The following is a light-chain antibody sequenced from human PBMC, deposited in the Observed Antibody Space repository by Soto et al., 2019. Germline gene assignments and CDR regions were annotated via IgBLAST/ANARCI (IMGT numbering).Light chain of an antibody. J-gene: IGKJ5*01. CDR3: QQRSNWPPT. V-gene: IGKV3-11*01. CDR2: DAS. CDR1: QSVSSY. Sequence: IVFSQSPATLSLSPGERATLSCRASQSVSSYLAWYQQKPGQAPRLLIYDASNRATGIPARFSGSGPGTDFTLTISSLEPEDFAVYYCQQRSNWPPTFGQGTRLEIK.